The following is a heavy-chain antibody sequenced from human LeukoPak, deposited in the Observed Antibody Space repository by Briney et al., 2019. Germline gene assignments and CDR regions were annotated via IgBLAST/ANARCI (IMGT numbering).Heavy chain of an antibody. CDR2: INPNSGGT. J-gene: IGHJ4*02. CDR1: GYTFTGYY. Sequence: GASVKVSCKASGYTFTGYYMHWVRQAPGQGPVWMGWINPNSGGTNYAQKFQGRVTMTRDTSISTAYMELSRLRSDDTAVYYCAREPIAVAAIDYWGQGTLVTVSS. V-gene: IGHV1-2*02. D-gene: IGHD6-19*01. CDR3: AREPIAVAAIDY.